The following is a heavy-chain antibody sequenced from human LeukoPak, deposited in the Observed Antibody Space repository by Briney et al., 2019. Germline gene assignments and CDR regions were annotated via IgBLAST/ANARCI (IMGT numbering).Heavy chain of an antibody. D-gene: IGHD3-22*01. CDR3: AKVHYYDSSGPFDY. CDR2: ISYDGSNK. J-gene: IGHJ4*02. Sequence: PGRSLRLSCAASGFTFSSYGVHWVRQAPGKGLEWVAVISYDGSNKYYADSVKGRFTISRDNSKNTLYLQMNSLRAEDTAVYYCAKVHYYDSSGPFDYWGQGTLVTVSS. V-gene: IGHV3-30*18. CDR1: GFTFSSYG.